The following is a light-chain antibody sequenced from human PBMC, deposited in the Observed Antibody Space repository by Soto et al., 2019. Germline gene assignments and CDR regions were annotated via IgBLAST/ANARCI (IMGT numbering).Light chain of an antibody. CDR1: QSVSSN. J-gene: IGKJ2*01. Sequence: EIVMTQSPATLSVSPCEGATPSCRASQSVSSNLAWYQQKPGQAPRLLIYGASTRATGIPARFSGSGSGTEFTLTISSLQSEDFAVYYCQQYNNWPPYTFGQGTKLEIK. CDR3: QQYNNWPPYT. CDR2: GAS. V-gene: IGKV3-15*01.